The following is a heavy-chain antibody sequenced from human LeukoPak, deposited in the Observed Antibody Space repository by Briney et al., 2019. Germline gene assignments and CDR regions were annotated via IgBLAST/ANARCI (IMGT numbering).Heavy chain of an antibody. CDR3: ARQEGGIVGPY. Sequence: SETLSLTCTVSGGSISSYYWSWIRQPPGKGLEWIGYIYYSGSTNYNPSLKSRVTMSVDTSKNQFSLKLSSVTAADTAVYYCARQEGGIVGPYWGQGTLVTVSS. CDR2: IYYSGST. J-gene: IGHJ4*02. V-gene: IGHV4-59*08. D-gene: IGHD1-26*01. CDR1: GGSISSYY.